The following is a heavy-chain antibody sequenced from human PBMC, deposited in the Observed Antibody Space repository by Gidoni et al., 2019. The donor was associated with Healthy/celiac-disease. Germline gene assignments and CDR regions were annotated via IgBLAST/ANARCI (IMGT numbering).Heavy chain of an antibody. D-gene: IGHD3-22*01. V-gene: IGHV1-18*01. J-gene: IGHJ3*02. CDR2: ISAYNGNT. CDR1: GYTFTSYG. Sequence: QVQLVQSGAEVKKPGASVKVSCTASGYTFTSYGISWVRQAPGQGLEWMGWISAYNGNTNYAQKLQGRVTMTTDTSTSTAYMELRSLRSDDTAVYYCARDDSYYYDSKGAFDIWGQGTMVTVSS. CDR3: ARDDSYYYDSKGAFDI.